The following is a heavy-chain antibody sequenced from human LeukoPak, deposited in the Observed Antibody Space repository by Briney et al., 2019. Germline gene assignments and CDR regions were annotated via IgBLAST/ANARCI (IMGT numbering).Heavy chain of an antibody. CDR2: INHSGST. CDR1: GGSISSGGYS. D-gene: IGHD2-15*01. J-gene: IGHJ4*02. V-gene: IGHV4-30-2*01. CDR3: ATPSLDY. Sequence: PSETLSLTCAVSGGSISSGGYSWSWIRQPPGKGLEWIGYINHSGSTNYNPSLKSRVTISVDTSKNQFSLKLSSVTAADTAVYYCATPSLDYWGQGTLVTVSS.